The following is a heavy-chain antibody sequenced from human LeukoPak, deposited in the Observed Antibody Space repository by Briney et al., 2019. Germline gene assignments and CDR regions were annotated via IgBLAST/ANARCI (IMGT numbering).Heavy chain of an antibody. D-gene: IGHD3-9*01. Sequence: GGTLRLSCAASGFTFSNYDLSWVRQAPGKGLEWVSGISGSGGSTYSADFVKGRFTISRDNSKNTLYLQMISLRAEDTAIYYCAKVGGYFDSYDAFDIWGQGTMVTVSS. J-gene: IGHJ3*02. CDR3: AKVGGYFDSYDAFDI. CDR2: ISGSGGST. V-gene: IGHV3-23*01. CDR1: GFTFSNYD.